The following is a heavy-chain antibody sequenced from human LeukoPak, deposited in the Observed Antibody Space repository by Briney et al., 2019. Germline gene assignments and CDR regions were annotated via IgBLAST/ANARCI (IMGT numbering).Heavy chain of an antibody. CDR2: MNPNRGNT. V-gene: IGHV1-8*03. CDR3: ARRQASGYDFWSGLSYYMDV. D-gene: IGHD3-3*01. Sequence: ASVTVSCKASGYTFISYDINWVRQATGQGLEWMGWMNPNRGNTDYAQTFQGRVTITRNTSISTAYMELSSLRSEDTGVYYCARRQASGYDFWSGLSYYMDVWGKGTTVTVSS. CDR1: GYTFISYD. J-gene: IGHJ6*03.